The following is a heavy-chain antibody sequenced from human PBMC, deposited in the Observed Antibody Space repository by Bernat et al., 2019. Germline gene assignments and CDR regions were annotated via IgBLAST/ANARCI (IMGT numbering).Heavy chain of an antibody. J-gene: IGHJ6*02. CDR1: GASINSYW. V-gene: IGHV4-4*02. Sequence: QVQLQESGPGLVKPSETLSLTCDVSGASINSYWWSWVRQRPGKGLEWIGEIEHGGATNYNPSLKSRVTISVDKSKDQFSLKLSSVSDADTALYYCARNGAYCIEVWGQGTTVTVS. CDR2: IEHGGAT. D-gene: IGHD2-21*01. CDR3: ARNGAYCIEV.